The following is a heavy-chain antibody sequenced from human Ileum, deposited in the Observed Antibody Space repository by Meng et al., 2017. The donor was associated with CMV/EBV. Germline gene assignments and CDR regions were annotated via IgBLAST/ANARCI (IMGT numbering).Heavy chain of an antibody. CDR2: IGSSGSTI. J-gene: IGHJ4*02. CDR1: GFTFSSYE. Sequence: GGSLRLSCAAFGFTFSSYEMNWVRQAPGKGLEWVSYIGSSGSTINYADSVKGRFTISRDNAKNSLYLQLSSLRADDTALYYCARDSHDCRSTSCFDYWGQGALVTVSS. V-gene: IGHV3-48*03. CDR3: ARDSHDCRSTSCFDY. D-gene: IGHD2-2*01.